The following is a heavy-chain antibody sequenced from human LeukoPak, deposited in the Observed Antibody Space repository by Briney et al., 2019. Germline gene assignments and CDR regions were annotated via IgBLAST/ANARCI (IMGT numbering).Heavy chain of an antibody. Sequence: PSETLSLTCTVSSGSISSHYWSWMRQPPGKGLEWIGYIYYSGTTNYNPSLKSRVTISVDKSKNQFSLKLSSVTAADTAVYYCARLYRGGGLAGTLGAHYYYYYMDVWGKGTTVTVSS. CDR3: ARLYRGGGLAGTLGAHYYYYYMDV. CDR1: SGSISSHY. CDR2: IYYSGTT. V-gene: IGHV4-59*11. J-gene: IGHJ6*03. D-gene: IGHD1-20*01.